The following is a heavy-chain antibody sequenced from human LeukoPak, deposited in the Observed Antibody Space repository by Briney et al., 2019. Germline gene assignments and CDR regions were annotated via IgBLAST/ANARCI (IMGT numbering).Heavy chain of an antibody. V-gene: IGHV1-2*02. Sequence: ASVKVSCKASGYTFTGYYMHWVRQAPGQGLEWMGWINPNSGGTNYAQKFRGRVTMTRDTSISTAYMELSRLRSDDTAVYYCARGRKPFSGTAIYSGNWFDPWGPGTLVTVSS. D-gene: IGHD3-10*02. CDR2: INPNSGGT. CDR1: GYTFTGYY. J-gene: IGHJ5*02. CDR3: ARGRKPFSGTAIYSGNWFDP.